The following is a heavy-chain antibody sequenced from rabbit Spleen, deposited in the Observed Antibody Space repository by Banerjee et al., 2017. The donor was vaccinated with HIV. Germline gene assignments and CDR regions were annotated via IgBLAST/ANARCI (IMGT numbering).Heavy chain of an antibody. J-gene: IGHJ6*01. D-gene: IGHD1-1*01. CDR2: IDAGSSGFT. CDR3: ARDTSSSFSSYGMDL. V-gene: IGHV1S40*01. Sequence: QSLEEYGGDLVKPGASLTLTCTASGFSFSSTYWICWVRQAPGKRPEWIACIDAGSSGFTYFATWAKGRFTISKTSSTTVTLQMTRLTAADTATYFCARDTSSSFSSYGMDLWGPGTLVTVS. CDR1: GFSFSSTYW.